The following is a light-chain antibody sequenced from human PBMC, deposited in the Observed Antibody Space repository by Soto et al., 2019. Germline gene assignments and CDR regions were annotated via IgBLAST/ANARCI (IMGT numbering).Light chain of an antibody. J-gene: IGKJ2*01. CDR1: QSVSNNY. V-gene: IGKV3-20*01. Sequence: EIVLVQSPGTLSLSPGERATLSCRASQSVSNNYLAWYQQKPGQAPRLLIYGASSRATGVPDRFSGSGTGTDFSLTITILEPEDFAVYYCQQYGVSPLMFTFGQGTKAGVK. CDR3: QQYGVSPLMFT. CDR2: GAS.